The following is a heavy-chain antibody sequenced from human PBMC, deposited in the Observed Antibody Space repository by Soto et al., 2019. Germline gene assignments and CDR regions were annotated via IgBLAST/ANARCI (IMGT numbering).Heavy chain of an antibody. J-gene: IGHJ4*02. D-gene: IGHD2-21*02. CDR2: IYYAGSP. CDR3: ARLMGVVTVDY. Sequence: QLQLQESGPGLVKPSETLSLTCSVSGGSISSTGHYWGWIRQPPGKGLEWIGNIYYAGSPYYNPSLTSRVTISVDTSKTHFSLALTSVTAADTAVYYCARLMGVVTVDYWGQGALVTVSS. CDR1: GGSISSTGHY. V-gene: IGHV4-39*02.